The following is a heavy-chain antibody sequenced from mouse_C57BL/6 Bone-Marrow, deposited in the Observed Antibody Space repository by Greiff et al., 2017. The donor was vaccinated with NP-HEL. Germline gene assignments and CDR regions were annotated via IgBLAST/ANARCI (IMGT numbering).Heavy chain of an antibody. CDR3: TVVAPPYAMDY. Sequence: EVQRVESGGGLVKPGGSLKLSCAASGFTFSSYAMSWVRQTPEKRLEWVATISDGGSYTYYPDNVKGRFTISRDNAKNNLYLQMRHLKSEDTAVYYCTVVAPPYAMDYWGQGTSVTVSS. CDR1: GFTFSSYA. J-gene: IGHJ4*01. CDR2: ISDGGSYT. D-gene: IGHD1-1*01. V-gene: IGHV5-4*01.